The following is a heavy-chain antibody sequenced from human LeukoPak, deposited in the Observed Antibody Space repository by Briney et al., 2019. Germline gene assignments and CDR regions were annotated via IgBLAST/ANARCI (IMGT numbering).Heavy chain of an antibody. Sequence: SSETLSLTCTVSGGSISSGGYYWSWIRQHPEKGLEWIGYIYYSGSTYYNPSLKSRVTISVDTSKNQFSLKLSSVTAADTAVYYCARGYYDSSGYYFDYWGQGTLVTVSS. V-gene: IGHV4-31*03. CDR1: GGSISSGGYY. CDR2: IYYSGST. D-gene: IGHD3-22*01. J-gene: IGHJ4*02. CDR3: ARGYYDSSGYYFDY.